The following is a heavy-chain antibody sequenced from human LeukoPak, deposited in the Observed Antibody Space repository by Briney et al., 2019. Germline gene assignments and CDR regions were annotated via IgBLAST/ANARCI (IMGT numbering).Heavy chain of an antibody. CDR3: ARDVRAAADY. CDR2: ISSSGSYI. Sequence: PGGSLRLSCAASGFTFSSYSMNWVRQAPGKGLEWVSSISSSGSYINYADSLKGRLTISRGNAQNSLYLQMNSLRAEDSAVYYCARDVRAAADYWGQGTLVTVSP. CDR1: GFTFSSYS. J-gene: IGHJ4*02. V-gene: IGHV3-21*01. D-gene: IGHD6-13*01.